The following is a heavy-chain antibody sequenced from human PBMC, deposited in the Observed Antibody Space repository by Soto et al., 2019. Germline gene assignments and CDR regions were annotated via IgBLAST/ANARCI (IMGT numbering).Heavy chain of an antibody. V-gene: IGHV4-39*01. CDR2: IYHYGTT. CDR1: GGSISNDSHY. Sequence: SETLSLTCAVSGGSISNDSHYWGWIRQPPGKGLEWIGNIYHYGTTYYNPSLKGRVAMSVDTSKNQFSLNLTSVTAADTAVYYCARRNTYYDVWSSENWFDPWGQGTLVTVSS. CDR3: ARRNTYYDVWSSENWFDP. D-gene: IGHD3-3*01. J-gene: IGHJ5*02.